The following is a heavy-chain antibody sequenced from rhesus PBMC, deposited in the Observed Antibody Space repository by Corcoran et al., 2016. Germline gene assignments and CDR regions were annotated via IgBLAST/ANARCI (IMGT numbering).Heavy chain of an antibody. CDR3: GRTKSGSYSYVDY. D-gene: IGHD3-16*01. J-gene: IGHJ4*01. CDR1: GYTFSAYY. Sequence: QVQLVQSGAEVKKPGSSVKVSSKASGYTFSAYYIQWVRQVPRHGLEGRGGINPYKGNTKSTQNVQARVTMTLDTSTNTAYVELSSLTSEETAVYYCGRTKSGSYSYVDYWGQGVLVPVSS. CDR2: INPYKGNT. V-gene: IGHV1S2*01.